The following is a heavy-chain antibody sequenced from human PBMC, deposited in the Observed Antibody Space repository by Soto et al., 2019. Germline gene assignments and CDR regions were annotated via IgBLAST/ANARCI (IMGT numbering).Heavy chain of an antibody. Sequence: TLSLTCAVSGGSISSGGYSWSWIRQPPGKGLEWIGYIYHNGSTYYNPSLKSRVTISVDRSKNPFSLKLSSVTAAATAVFYCARAIGWFGELLGGYYFDNWGQETLVTVSS. D-gene: IGHD3-10*01. V-gene: IGHV4-30-2*01. J-gene: IGHJ4*02. CDR1: GGSISSGGYS. CDR3: ARAIGWFGELLGGYYFDN. CDR2: IYHNGST.